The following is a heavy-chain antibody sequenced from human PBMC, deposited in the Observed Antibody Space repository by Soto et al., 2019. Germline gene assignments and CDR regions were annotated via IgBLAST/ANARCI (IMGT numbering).Heavy chain of an antibody. Sequence: QVQLVQSGAEVKKPGASVKVSCKASGYTFTSYGISWVRQAPGQGLEWMGWISAYNGNTNYAQKHQGRVTMTTDSSPSTAYRGLRSLRSDDTAVYYGARDGGVAVANWYFDLWGRGTLVTVSS. V-gene: IGHV1-18*01. J-gene: IGHJ2*01. D-gene: IGHD6-19*01. CDR2: ISAYNGNT. CDR3: ARDGGVAVANWYFDL. CDR1: GYTFTSYG.